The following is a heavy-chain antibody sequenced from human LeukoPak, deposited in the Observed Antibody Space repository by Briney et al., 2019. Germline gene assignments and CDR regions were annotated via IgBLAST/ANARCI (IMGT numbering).Heavy chain of an antibody. Sequence: GGSLRLSCAASGFDFSDYELTWVRQVPGKGLEWIAYVSERGRTTSYADSVKGRFTISRDDGRASLYLQMRSLRVEDTAIYYCATYRQVLLPFESWGQGTLVTVSS. D-gene: IGHD2-8*02. CDR2: VSERGRTT. CDR3: ATYRQVLLPFES. V-gene: IGHV3-48*03. CDR1: GFDFSDYE. J-gene: IGHJ4*02.